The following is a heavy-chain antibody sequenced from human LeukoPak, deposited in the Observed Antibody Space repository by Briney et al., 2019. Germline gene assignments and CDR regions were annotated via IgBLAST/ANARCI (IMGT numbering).Heavy chain of an antibody. V-gene: IGHV3-23*01. J-gene: IGHJ5*02. CDR3: AKVGYSSSSGWFDP. D-gene: IGHD6-6*01. CDR2: ISGSGGST. CDR1: GFTFSSYA. Sequence: GGSLRLSCAASGFTFSSYAMSWVRQAPGKGLEWVSAISGSGGSTYYADSVKGRFTISRDNSKNTLCLQMNSLRAEDTAVYYCAKVGYSSSSGWFDPWGQGTLVTVSS.